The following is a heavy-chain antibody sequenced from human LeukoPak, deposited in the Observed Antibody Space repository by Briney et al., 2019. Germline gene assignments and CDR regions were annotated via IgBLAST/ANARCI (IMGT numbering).Heavy chain of an antibody. D-gene: IGHD2-2*02. CDR2: ISNSGHLM. J-gene: IGHJ3*02. V-gene: IGHV3-48*03. CDR3: ATYTTSRVFYM. Sequence: GGSLRLSCAASGFSFSSSAMNWVRQAPAKGLEWISYISNSGHLMYYADSVKGRFTISRDNAKNSLYLQMNSLRAEDMAVYYCATYTTSRVFYMWGQGTMVAVSS. CDR1: GFSFSSSA.